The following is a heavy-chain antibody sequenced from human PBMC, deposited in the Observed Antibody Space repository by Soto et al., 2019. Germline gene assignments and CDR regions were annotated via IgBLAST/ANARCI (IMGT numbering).Heavy chain of an antibody. CDR3: ARKGYCSGGSCGNWFDP. V-gene: IGHV1-69*12. Sequence: QVQLVQSGAEVKKPGSSVKVSCKASGGTFSSYAISWVRQAPGQGLEWMGGIIPIFGTANYAQKFQGRVTITADESTSTAYRELSSLGSEDTAVYYCARKGYCSGGSCGNWFDPWGQGTLVTVSS. CDR1: GGTFSSYA. D-gene: IGHD2-15*01. J-gene: IGHJ5*02. CDR2: IIPIFGTA.